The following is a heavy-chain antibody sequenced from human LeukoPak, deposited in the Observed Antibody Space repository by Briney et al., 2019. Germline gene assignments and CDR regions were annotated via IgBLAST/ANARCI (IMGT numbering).Heavy chain of an antibody. J-gene: IGHJ4*02. CDR1: GYTLSELS. V-gene: IGHV1-24*01. D-gene: IGHD6-13*01. CDR2: FDSEDGET. Sequence: ASVKVSCKVSGYTLSELSMHWVRQAPGKGLEWMGGFDSEDGETIYAQKFQGRVTMTEDTSTDTAYMELSSLRSEDMAVYYCATAPTESIAAAGYFDYWGQGTLVTVSS. CDR3: ATAPTESIAAAGYFDY.